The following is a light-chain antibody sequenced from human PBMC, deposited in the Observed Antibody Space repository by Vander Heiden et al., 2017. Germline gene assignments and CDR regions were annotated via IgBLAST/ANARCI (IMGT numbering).Light chain of an antibody. CDR2: DAC. Sequence: EIVLTQSPGTLPLSPGERATLSCKASQSVSSSLVWYQQKPGQAPRLLIYDACNRATGIPAKFSGSGSGTDFTLTISSLEPEDFAVYYCQQRRSWPLTFGGGTKVDIK. V-gene: IGKV3-11*01. CDR3: QQRRSWPLT. CDR1: QSVSSS. J-gene: IGKJ4*01.